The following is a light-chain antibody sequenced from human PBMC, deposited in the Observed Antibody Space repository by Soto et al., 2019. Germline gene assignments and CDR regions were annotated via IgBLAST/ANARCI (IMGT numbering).Light chain of an antibody. CDR1: SSDVGGYNY. J-gene: IGLJ2*01. Sequence: QSALTQPPSASGSPGQSVTTSFTGTSSDVGGYNYVSWYQQHPGKAPKLMIYEVSKRPSGVPDRFSGSKSGNTASLTVSGLQAEDEADYYCSSYAGVFGGGTKLTVL. V-gene: IGLV2-8*01. CDR2: EVS. CDR3: SSYAGV.